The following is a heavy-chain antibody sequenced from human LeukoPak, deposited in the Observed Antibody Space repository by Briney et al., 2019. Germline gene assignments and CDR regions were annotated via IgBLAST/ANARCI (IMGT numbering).Heavy chain of an antibody. CDR3: ARPDYGDYDEEDGMDV. CDR2: IYHSGST. D-gene: IGHD4-17*01. Sequence: SQTLSLTCTVSGYSISSGYYWGWIRQPPGKGLEWIGSIYHSGSTYYNPSLKSRVTISVDTSKNQFSLKLSSVTAADTAVYYCARPDYGDYDEEDGMDVWGQGTTVTVSS. V-gene: IGHV4-38-2*02. J-gene: IGHJ6*02. CDR1: GYSISSGYY.